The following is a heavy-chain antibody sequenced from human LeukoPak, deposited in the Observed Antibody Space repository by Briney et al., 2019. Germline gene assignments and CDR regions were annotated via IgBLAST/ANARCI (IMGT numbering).Heavy chain of an antibody. D-gene: IGHD2-2*01. V-gene: IGHV3-48*04. Sequence: PGGSLRLSCAASGFTFSSYGMSWVRQSPGKGLEWVSYISSSRSAINYADSVKGRFTISRDNAKNSLYLQMNSLRAEDSALYYCAKELPLRYCSSTSCPGLYGMDVWGQGTTVTVSS. CDR3: AKELPLRYCSSTSCPGLYGMDV. J-gene: IGHJ6*02. CDR1: GFTFSSYG. CDR2: ISSSRSAI.